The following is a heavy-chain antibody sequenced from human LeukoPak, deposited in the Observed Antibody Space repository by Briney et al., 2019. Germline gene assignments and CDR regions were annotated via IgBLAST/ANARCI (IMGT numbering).Heavy chain of an antibody. CDR1: GFTFSSYW. Sequence: GGSLRLSCAASGFTFSSYWMSWVRQAPGKGLEWVSGISWNSGSIGYADSVKGRFTISRDNAKNSLYLQMNSLRAEDTALYYCAKDGSGDYYYYYGMDVWGQGTTVTVSS. D-gene: IGHD2-15*01. J-gene: IGHJ6*02. CDR3: AKDGSGDYYYYYGMDV. V-gene: IGHV3-9*01. CDR2: ISWNSGSI.